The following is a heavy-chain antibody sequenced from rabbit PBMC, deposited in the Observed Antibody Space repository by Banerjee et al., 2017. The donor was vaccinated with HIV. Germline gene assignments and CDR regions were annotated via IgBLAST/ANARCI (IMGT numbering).Heavy chain of an antibody. CDR2: IYTGDGST. CDR3: ARGGAGVSYFYYFNL. CDR1: GFSFSSGYY. Sequence: QSLEESGGDLVKPGASLTLTCTASGFSFSSGYYMSWVRQAPGKGLKLIACIYTGDGSTWYASWVNGRFTISRSTSLNTVTLQMTSLTAADTATYFCARGGAGVSYFYYFNLWGPGTLSPS. D-gene: IGHD8-1*01. J-gene: IGHJ4*01. V-gene: IGHV1S43*01.